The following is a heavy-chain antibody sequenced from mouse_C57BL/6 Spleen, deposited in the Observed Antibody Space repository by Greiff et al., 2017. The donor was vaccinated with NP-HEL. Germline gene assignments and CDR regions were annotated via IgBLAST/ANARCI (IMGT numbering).Heavy chain of an antibody. V-gene: IGHV5-17*01. Sequence: DVMLVESGGGLVKPGGSLKLSCAASGFTFSDYGMHWVRQAPEKGLEWVAYISSGSSTIYYADTVKGRFTISRDNAKNTLFLQMTSLRAEDTAMYYCAKSVVATRTWFAYWGQGTLVTVSA. J-gene: IGHJ3*01. CDR2: ISSGSSTI. D-gene: IGHD1-1*01. CDR3: AKSVVATRTWFAY. CDR1: GFTFSDYG.